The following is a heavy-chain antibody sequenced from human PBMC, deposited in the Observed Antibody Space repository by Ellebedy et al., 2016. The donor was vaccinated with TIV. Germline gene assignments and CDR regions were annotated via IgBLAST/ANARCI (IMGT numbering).Heavy chain of an antibody. CDR3: ARDGSEWSRDY. V-gene: IGHV3-21*01. CDR1: GFTFNIAG. Sequence: GESLKISXAASGFTFNIAGMTWVRQAPGKGLEWVGTIVFSGTAAYHSDSVKGRFIISRDNAKNSLFLQMNSLRVEDTAVYYCARDGSEWSRDYWGQGTLVTVSS. D-gene: IGHD3-3*01. CDR2: IVFSGTAA. J-gene: IGHJ4*02.